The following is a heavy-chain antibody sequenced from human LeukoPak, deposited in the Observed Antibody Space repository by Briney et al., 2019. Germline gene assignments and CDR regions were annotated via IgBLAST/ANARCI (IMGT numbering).Heavy chain of an antibody. J-gene: IGHJ4*02. CDR2: IYTSGTT. Sequence: SETLPLTCAVSGGSISSYYWSWIRQPAGKGLEWIGRIYTSGTTNYNPSLKSRVTMSVDTSKNQFSLNLNSVTAADTAVYYCARTSPRAATFDYWGQGTLVTVSS. D-gene: IGHD2-15*01. CDR1: GGSISSYY. V-gene: IGHV4-4*07. CDR3: ARTSPRAATFDY.